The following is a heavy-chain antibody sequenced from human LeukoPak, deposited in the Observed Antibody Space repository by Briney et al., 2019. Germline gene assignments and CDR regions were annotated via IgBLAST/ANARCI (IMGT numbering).Heavy chain of an antibody. Sequence: GGSLRLSCAASGFTFGSYGMHWVRQAPGKGLEWVAVISYDGSNKYYADSVKGRFTISRDNSKNPLYLQMNGLRDEDTAVYYCARGRGGISSWFFDYWGQGTLVTVSS. CDR1: GFTFGSYG. CDR3: ARGRGGISSWFFDY. V-gene: IGHV3-30*03. CDR2: ISYDGSNK. J-gene: IGHJ4*02. D-gene: IGHD6-13*01.